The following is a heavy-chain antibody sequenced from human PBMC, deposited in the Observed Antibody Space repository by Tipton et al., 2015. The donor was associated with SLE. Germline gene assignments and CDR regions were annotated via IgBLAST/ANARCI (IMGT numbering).Heavy chain of an antibody. J-gene: IGHJ4*02. CDR2: VYYTGTT. Sequence: TLSLTCSVSGGSISSSPYFWGWIRQTPGKGLEWIGTVYYTGTTYYSPSLKSRVTISVDTSKNHFSLLLSAVTAADTAVYYCARHDYNDYYLYYWGQGTLVTVSS. CDR3: ARHDYNDYYLYY. CDR1: GGSISSSPYF. D-gene: IGHD4-11*01. V-gene: IGHV4-39*07.